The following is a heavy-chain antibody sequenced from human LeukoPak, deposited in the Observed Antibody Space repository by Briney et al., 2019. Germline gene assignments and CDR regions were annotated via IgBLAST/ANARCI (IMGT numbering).Heavy chain of an antibody. CDR1: GYTFTSYD. Sequence: GASVKVSCKASGYTFTSYDINWVRQATGQGLELMGWMNPNRGNTGYAQKFQGRVTITRNTSISTAYMELSSLRSVDTAVYYCARGGVPANSGWSTTPGAFDIWGQGTMVTVSS. J-gene: IGHJ3*02. CDR2: MNPNRGNT. CDR3: ARGGVPANSGWSTTPGAFDI. V-gene: IGHV1-8*03. D-gene: IGHD6-19*01.